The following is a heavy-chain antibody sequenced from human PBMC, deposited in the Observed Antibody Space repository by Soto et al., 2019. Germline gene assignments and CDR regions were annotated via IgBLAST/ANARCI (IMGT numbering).Heavy chain of an antibody. Sequence: NPSETLSLTCTVSGGSVSSGSYYWSWIRQPPGKGLEWIGYIYYSGSTNYNPSLKSRVTISVDTSKNQFSLKLSSVTAADTAVYYCARIRYYYDSSGYYKPDHFDYWGQGTLVTVSS. V-gene: IGHV4-61*01. CDR2: IYYSGST. CDR3: ARIRYYYDSSGYYKPDHFDY. CDR1: GGSVSSGSYY. D-gene: IGHD3-22*01. J-gene: IGHJ4*02.